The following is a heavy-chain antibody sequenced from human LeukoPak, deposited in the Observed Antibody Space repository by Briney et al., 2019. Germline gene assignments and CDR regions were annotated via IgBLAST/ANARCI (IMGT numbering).Heavy chain of an antibody. Sequence: PSETLSLTCTVSGGSIRSNGYYWGWVRQPPGKGLEWVAVISYDGSNKYYADSVKGRFTISRDNSKNTLYLQMNSLRAEDTAVYYCAKIGSGRFLEWLLPAYYYYYGMDVWGQGTTVTVSS. D-gene: IGHD3-3*01. CDR1: GGSIRSNG. CDR3: AKIGSGRFLEWLLPAYYYYYGMDV. J-gene: IGHJ6*02. V-gene: IGHV3-30*18. CDR2: ISYDGSNK.